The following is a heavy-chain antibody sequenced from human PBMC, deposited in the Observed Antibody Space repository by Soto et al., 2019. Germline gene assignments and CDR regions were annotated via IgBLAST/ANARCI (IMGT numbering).Heavy chain of an antibody. Sequence: QLQLVQSGAQVTKPGASVKVSCRISGPTFITYFIHWVRQAPGQGLEWMGWIDPKSGGTTYEQNFRGRVTMTRDTSINTAYMDLNRLTSADTAMSYCARVSVDVPEWGQGTLITVSS. J-gene: IGHJ4*02. V-gene: IGHV1-2*02. CDR2: IDPKSGGT. CDR1: GPTFITYF. CDR3: ARVSVDVPE. D-gene: IGHD5-12*01.